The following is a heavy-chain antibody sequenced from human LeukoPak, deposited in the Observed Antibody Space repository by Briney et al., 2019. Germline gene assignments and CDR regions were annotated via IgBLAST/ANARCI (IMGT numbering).Heavy chain of an antibody. D-gene: IGHD3-22*01. V-gene: IGHV4-39*01. CDR3: ARPGDYYDSSGSFDY. CDR2: IYYSGST. CDR1: GGSISSSSYS. Sequence: SETLSLTCTVSGGSISSSSYSWGWIRQPPGKGLEWIGSIYYSGSTYYNPSLKSRVTISVDTSKNQFSLKLSSVTAADTAVYYCARPGDYYDSSGSFDYWGQGTLVTVSS. J-gene: IGHJ4*02.